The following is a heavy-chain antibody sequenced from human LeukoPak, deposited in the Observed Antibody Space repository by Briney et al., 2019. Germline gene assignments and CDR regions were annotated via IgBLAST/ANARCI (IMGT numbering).Heavy chain of an antibody. D-gene: IGHD3-10*01. V-gene: IGHV3-30*02. Sequence: PGGSLRLSCAASGFTFSSYGMHWVRQAPGKGLEWVAFIQYDGSNKYYADSVKGRFTISRDSSKNTLYLQMNSLRAEDTAVYYCAKDSAFYYIDVWGKGTTVIISS. CDR2: IQYDGSNK. CDR1: GFTFSSYG. J-gene: IGHJ6*03. CDR3: AKDSAFYYIDV.